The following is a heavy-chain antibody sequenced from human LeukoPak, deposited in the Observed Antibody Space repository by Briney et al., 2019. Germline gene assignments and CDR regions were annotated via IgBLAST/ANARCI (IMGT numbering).Heavy chain of an antibody. CDR3: ARDKEVAGIFDY. V-gene: IGHV3-21*01. D-gene: IGHD6-19*01. J-gene: IGHJ4*02. CDR2: ISSSSSYI. Sequence: GGSLRLSCAASGFTFSSYSMNWVRQAPGKGLECVSSISSSSSYIYYADSVKGRFTISRDNAKNSLYLQMNSLRAEDTAVYYCARDKEVAGIFDYWGQGTLVTVSS. CDR1: GFTFSSYS.